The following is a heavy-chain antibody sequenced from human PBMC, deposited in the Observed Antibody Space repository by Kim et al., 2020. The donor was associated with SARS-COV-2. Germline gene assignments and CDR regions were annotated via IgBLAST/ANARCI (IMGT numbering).Heavy chain of an antibody. Sequence: GGSLRLSCAASGFIFTSCAMHWVRQSPGKGLEWVAAISYDGSTKYYADSVKGRFTISRDNSKNTLYLQMSSLTTEDTALYYCATDLTTLTTWVRIFDYWGQGTLVTVSS. CDR1: GFIFTSCA. V-gene: IGHV3-30*04. CDR3: ATDLTTLTTWVRIFDY. CDR2: ISYDGSTK. J-gene: IGHJ4*02. D-gene: IGHD4-17*01.